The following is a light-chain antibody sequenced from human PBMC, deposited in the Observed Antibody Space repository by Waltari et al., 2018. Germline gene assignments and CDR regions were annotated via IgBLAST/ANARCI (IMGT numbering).Light chain of an antibody. Sequence: QSALTQPRSVSGSPGQSVTISCTGTSTDIGVYNYVSWFPQHPGKAPKLMIYDVTKRPSGVPDSFSGSKSGTTASRTISGLQAEDEADYYCCSYAGSYTGVFGTGTKVTV. CDR1: STDIGVYNY. CDR3: CSYAGSYTGV. J-gene: IGLJ1*01. V-gene: IGLV2-11*01. CDR2: DVT.